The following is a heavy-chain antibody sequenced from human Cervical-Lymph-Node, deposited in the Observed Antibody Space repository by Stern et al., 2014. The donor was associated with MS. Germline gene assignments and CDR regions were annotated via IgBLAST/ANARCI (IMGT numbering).Heavy chain of an antibody. CDR1: GFTFSYFG. Sequence: VQLVESGGDVVQPARSLRLSCAASGFTFSYFGMHWVRQAPGKVLEWETLISYDGSNEYYADSAKGRFTISRDNSKNTLYLQMNSLRAEDTAVYYCAKGRTVAGKGVGAFDIWGQGTMVTVSS. J-gene: IGHJ3*02. V-gene: IGHV3-30*18. D-gene: IGHD6-19*01. CDR3: AKGRTVAGKGVGAFDI. CDR2: ISYDGSNE.